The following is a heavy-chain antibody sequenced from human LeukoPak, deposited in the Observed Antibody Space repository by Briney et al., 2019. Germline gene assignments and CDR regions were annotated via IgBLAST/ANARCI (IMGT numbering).Heavy chain of an antibody. J-gene: IGHJ4*02. V-gene: IGHV3-66*01. Sequence: PGGSLRLSCAGSGFTVSSRYMSWVRQAPGRGLEWVSILYSGGSIFYADSVKGRFTISRDISKNMLHLQMNSLRADDTAVYYCARSSISSYYEDWGQGTLVTVSS. CDR3: ARSSISSYYED. CDR2: LYSGGSI. CDR1: GFTVSSRY. D-gene: IGHD1-26*01.